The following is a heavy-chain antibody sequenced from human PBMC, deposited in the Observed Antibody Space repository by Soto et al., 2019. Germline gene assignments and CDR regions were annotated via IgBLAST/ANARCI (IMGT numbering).Heavy chain of an antibody. D-gene: IGHD5-12*01. V-gene: IGHV3-7*01. J-gene: IGHJ4*02. CDR2: IRQDGNEK. CDR1: GFTLGTYW. Sequence: GGSLRLSCVAYGFTLGTYWMTWVRQAPGKGLQWVANIRQDGNEKFYVDSVKGRFTISRDNAKNSLYLQMNSLRAEDTAVYYCVRDGTVLMATINIFDYWGQGTLVTVSS. CDR3: VRDGTVLMATINIFDY.